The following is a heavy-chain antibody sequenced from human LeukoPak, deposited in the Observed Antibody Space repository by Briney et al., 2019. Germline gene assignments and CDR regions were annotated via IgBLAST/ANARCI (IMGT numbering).Heavy chain of an antibody. D-gene: IGHD3-10*01. J-gene: IGHJ4*02. V-gene: IGHV3-23*01. CDR2: ISGSGSST. CDR1: GFTFRSYA. Sequence: SGGSLRLSCAASGFTFRSYAMNWVRQAPGKGLEWVSIISGSGSSTDYVDSVKGRFTISRDNSKNTLYLQMNSLRAEDTAVYYCAKRGPGSPQSGKYYFDYWGQGTLVTVSS. CDR3: AKRGPGSPQSGKYYFDY.